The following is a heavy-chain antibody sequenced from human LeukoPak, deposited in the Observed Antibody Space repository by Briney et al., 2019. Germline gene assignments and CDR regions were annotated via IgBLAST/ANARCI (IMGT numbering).Heavy chain of an antibody. CDR3: ARDPGGNSGAAIGAFDI. CDR2: INPSGGST. CDR1: GYTFTSYY. D-gene: IGHD4-23*01. Sequence: GASVKVSCKASGYTFTSYYMHWVRQAPGQGLEWMGIINPSGGSTSYAQKFQGRVTMTRDMSTSTVYMELSSLRSEDTAVYYCARDPGGNSGAAIGAFDIWGQGTMVTVSS. V-gene: IGHV1-46*01. J-gene: IGHJ3*02.